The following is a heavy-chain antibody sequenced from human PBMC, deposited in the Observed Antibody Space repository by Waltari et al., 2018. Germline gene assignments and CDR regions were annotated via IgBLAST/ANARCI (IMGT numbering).Heavy chain of an antibody. CDR3: ARDRGRGLYLDS. CDR2: VHRSGRT. V-gene: IGHV4-4*02. J-gene: IGHJ5*01. Sequence: QLQLRESGPGLVKPSETLSLTCTVSGDSMGDDLRRGVPQPPGKGLEWIGQVHRSGRTTYSPSFASRVTVSVDTTKNQFSLKLTSAAAADTAIYFCARDRGRGLYLDSWGPGTLVTVSP. CDR1: GDSMGDDL. D-gene: IGHD2-15*01.